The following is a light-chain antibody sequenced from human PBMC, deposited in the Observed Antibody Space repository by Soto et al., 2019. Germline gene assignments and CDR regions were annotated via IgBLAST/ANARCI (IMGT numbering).Light chain of an antibody. J-gene: IGKJ5*01. Sequence: EIVLTQSPATLSLSPGERATLSCRASQSVRNYLAWYQHKPGQAPRLLIYEASNRAAGIPARFSGSGSGTDFTLTISSLEPEDFAVYYCQQRNNWPRITFGQGTRLGIK. CDR3: QQRNNWPRIT. CDR2: EAS. V-gene: IGKV3-11*01. CDR1: QSVRNY.